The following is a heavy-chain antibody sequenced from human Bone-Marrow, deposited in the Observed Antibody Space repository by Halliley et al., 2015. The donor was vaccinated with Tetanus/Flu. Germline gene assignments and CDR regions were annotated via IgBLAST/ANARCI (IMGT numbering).Heavy chain of an antibody. CDR1: GFSLSTSGLG. D-gene: IGHD3-3*01. V-gene: IGHV2-5*02. J-gene: IGHJ4*02. CDR2: IYWDDDK. CDR3: TRLYYDSRNDYRYHFRFDH. Sequence: LVKPTQTLTLTCTFSGFSLSTSGLGVGWIRQPPGKALEWLALIYWDDDKRYSPSLKNRLTITKDTSKDQVVLTMTNMDPVDTATYYCTRLYYDSRNDYRYHFRFDHWGQGTLVTVSS.